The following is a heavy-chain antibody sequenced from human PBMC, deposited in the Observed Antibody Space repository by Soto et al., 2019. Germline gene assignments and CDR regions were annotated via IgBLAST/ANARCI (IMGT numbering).Heavy chain of an antibody. J-gene: IGHJ4*02. D-gene: IGHD3-22*01. CDR2: ISGSGGST. V-gene: IGHV3-23*01. CDR1: GFTFSSYA. Sequence: GGSLRLSCAASGFTFSSYAMSWVRQAPGKGLEWVSAISGSGGSTYYADSVKGRFTISRDNSKNTLYLQMNSLRAEDTAVYYCAKVRKDSSGYWNLYYFDYWGQGTLVTVSS. CDR3: AKVRKDSSGYWNLYYFDY.